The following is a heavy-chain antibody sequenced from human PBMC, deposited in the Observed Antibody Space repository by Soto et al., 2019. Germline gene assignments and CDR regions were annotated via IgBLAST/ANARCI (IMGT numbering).Heavy chain of an antibody. CDR1: GITLSNYG. V-gene: IGHV3-30*03. J-gene: IGHJ6*02. CDR2: ISSDGSNT. CDR3: AASGRGYNSGEHHAYYGMDI. Sequence: HPXGFLRLSIAAPGITLSNYGMHWVRQAPGKGLEWLAVISSDGSNTFYADSVKGRLTISRDNSKSTLYLQMDSLRTEDTAVYFCAASGRGYNSGEHHAYYGMDIWGQGTTVTVSS. D-gene: IGHD5-12*01.